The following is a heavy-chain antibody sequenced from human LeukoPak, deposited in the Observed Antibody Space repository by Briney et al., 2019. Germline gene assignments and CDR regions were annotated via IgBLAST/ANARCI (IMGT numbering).Heavy chain of an antibody. CDR1: GFTFSDYY. CDR2: ISSSGSTI. D-gene: IGHD2-15*01. CDR3: ARERDCSGGSCSFLFDY. V-gene: IGHV3-11*04. J-gene: IGHJ4*02. Sequence: GGSLRLSCAASGFTFSDYYMSWIRQAPGKGLEWVSYISSSGSTIYYADSVKGRFTISRDNAKNSLYLQMNGLRAEDTAVYYCARERDCSGGSCSFLFDYWAREPWSPSPQ.